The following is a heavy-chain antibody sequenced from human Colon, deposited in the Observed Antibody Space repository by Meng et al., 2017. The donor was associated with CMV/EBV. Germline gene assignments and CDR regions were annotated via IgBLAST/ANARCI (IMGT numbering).Heavy chain of an antibody. V-gene: IGHV3-23*01. CDR1: GFTFDKYV. CDR3: AKDTAYYYGSGSRAYGLDV. CDR2: ISGSGSSR. Sequence: GESLKISCVASGFTFDKYVMTWVRQAPGKGLEWVSGISGSGSSRYYADSVKGRHTISGDNSKNTLYLQMNGLGAGDTGVYYCAKDTAYYYGSGSRAYGLDVWGQGTTVTVSS. J-gene: IGHJ6*02. D-gene: IGHD3-10*01.